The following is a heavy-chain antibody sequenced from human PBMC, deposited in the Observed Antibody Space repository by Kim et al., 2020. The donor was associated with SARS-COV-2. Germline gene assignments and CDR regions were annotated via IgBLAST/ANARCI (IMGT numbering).Heavy chain of an antibody. J-gene: IGHJ6*02. D-gene: IGHD2-2*01. Sequence: GGSLRLSCAASGFTFSSYAMHWVRQAPGKGLEWVAVISYDGSNKYYADSVKGRFTISRDNSKNTLYLQMNSLRAEDTAVYYCARGGEDCSSTSCFYYYGMDVWGQGTTVTVSS. CDR3: ARGGEDCSSTSCFYYYGMDV. CDR2: ISYDGSNK. V-gene: IGHV3-30*04. CDR1: GFTFSSYA.